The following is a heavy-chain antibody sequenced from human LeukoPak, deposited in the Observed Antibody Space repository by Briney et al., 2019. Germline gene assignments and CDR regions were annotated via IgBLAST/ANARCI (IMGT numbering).Heavy chain of an antibody. Sequence: SETLSLTCTVSGGSISSSSYYWGWIRQPPGKGLEWIGSIYYSGSTYYNPSLKSRVTISVDTSKNQFSLKLSSVTAADTAVYYCARSYVLTTHYYYYYMDVWGKGTTVTVSS. V-gene: IGHV4-39*07. CDR2: IYYSGST. CDR3: ARSYVLTTHYYYYYMDV. J-gene: IGHJ6*03. D-gene: IGHD4/OR15-4a*01. CDR1: GGSISSSSYY.